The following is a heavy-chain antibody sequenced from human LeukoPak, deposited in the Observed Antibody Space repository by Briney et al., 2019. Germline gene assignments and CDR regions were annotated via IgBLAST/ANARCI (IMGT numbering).Heavy chain of an antibody. Sequence: GGSLRLSCAASGFTVSSNYMSWVRQAPGKGLEWVSVIYSGGSTYYADSVKGRFTISRDNSKNTLYLQMNGLRAEDTAVYYCARDPRYCSSTSCYAFDIWGQGTMVTVSS. CDR2: IYSGGST. CDR3: ARDPRYCSSTSCYAFDI. D-gene: IGHD2-2*01. J-gene: IGHJ3*02. CDR1: GFTVSSNY. V-gene: IGHV3-53*01.